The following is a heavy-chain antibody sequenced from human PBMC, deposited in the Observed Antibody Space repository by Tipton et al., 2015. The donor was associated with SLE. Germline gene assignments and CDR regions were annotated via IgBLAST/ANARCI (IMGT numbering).Heavy chain of an antibody. CDR3: ALRWPDTWTTVY. CDR2: ISAYNGDT. J-gene: IGHJ4*02. CDR1: GYTFSSYD. D-gene: IGHD5-12*01. V-gene: IGHV1-18*01. Sequence: QLVQSGAEVKKPGASVKVSCKASGYTFSSYDITWVRQAPGQGLEWMGWISAYNGDTSHAQKLQGRVTMTTDTSTSTAYMELRSLRSDDTAVYYCALRWPDTWTTVYWGQGTLVTVSS.